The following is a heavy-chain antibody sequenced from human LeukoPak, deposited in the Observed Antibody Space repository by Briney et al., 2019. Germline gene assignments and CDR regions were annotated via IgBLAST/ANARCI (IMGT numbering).Heavy chain of an antibody. V-gene: IGHV3-23*01. CDR3: AKSPSDCTNGVCGP. CDR2: ISGSGGST. J-gene: IGHJ4*02. CDR1: GFTFSTCA. D-gene: IGHD2-8*01. Sequence: GGSLRLSCAGSGFTFSTCAMNWVRQAPGKGLEWVSAISGSGGSTYYADSVKGRFTISRDNSKNTLYLQMNSLRAEDTAVYYCAKSPSDCTNGVCGPWGQGTLVTVSS.